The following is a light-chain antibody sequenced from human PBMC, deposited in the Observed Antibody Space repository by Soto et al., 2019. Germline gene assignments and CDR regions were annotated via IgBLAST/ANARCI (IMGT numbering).Light chain of an antibody. CDR1: CSDVGRYDL. Sequence: QSVLTQPASVSGSPGQSITISCTGTCSDVGRYDLVSWYRHHPGEAPKLVLSRVDKRPSRLSNRFSGSKSGNTASLTISGLLPEDEADYFCCSYANTTALEDVFGTGTKVTVL. CDR2: RVD. J-gene: IGLJ1*01. V-gene: IGLV2-23*02. CDR3: CSYANTTALEDV.